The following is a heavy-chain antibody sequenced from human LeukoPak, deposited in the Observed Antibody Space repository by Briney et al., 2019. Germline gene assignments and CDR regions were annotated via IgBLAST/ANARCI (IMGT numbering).Heavy chain of an antibody. J-gene: IGHJ3*02. V-gene: IGHV4-4*02. CDR1: GGSISSSNW. CDR2: IYHSGST. D-gene: IGHD5-18*01. Sequence: PSETLSLTCAVSGGSISSSNWWSWVRQPPGKGLEWIGEIYHSGSTNYNPSLKSRVTISVDKSKNQFSLKLSSVTAADTAVYYCARFDSYGYLNAFDIWGQGTMVTVSS. CDR3: ARFDSYGYLNAFDI.